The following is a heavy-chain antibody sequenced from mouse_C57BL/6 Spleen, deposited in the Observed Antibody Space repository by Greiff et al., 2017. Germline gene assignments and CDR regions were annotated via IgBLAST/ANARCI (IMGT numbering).Heavy chain of an antibody. J-gene: IGHJ3*01. V-gene: IGHV1-64*01. CDR3: AREDLLWSAY. Sequence: QVHVKQPGAELVKPGASVKLSCKASGYTFTSYWMHWVKQRPGQGLEWIGMIHPNSGSTNYNEKFKSKATLTVDKSSSTAYMQLSSLTSEDSAVYYCAREDLLWSAYWGQGTLVTVSA. CDR2: IHPNSGST. D-gene: IGHD2-1*01. CDR1: GYTFTSYW.